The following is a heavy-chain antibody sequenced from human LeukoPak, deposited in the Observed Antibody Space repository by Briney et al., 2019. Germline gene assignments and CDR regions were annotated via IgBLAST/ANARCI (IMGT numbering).Heavy chain of an antibody. CDR2: KTSRGSST. Sequence: GGSRTLSCAPSGPTFSRFVMSWARQATGKGLEWGSGKTSRGSSTFYADSEKCRFTLSRDSHKHTLYLQKNRQRAEDAAVHYCAGQPDDFSGWNNSQCFFDYWGQGTLVTVSS. D-gene: IGHD6-19*01. V-gene: IGHV3-23*05. J-gene: IGHJ4*02. CDR3: AGQPDDFSGWNNSQCFFDY. CDR1: GPTFSRFV.